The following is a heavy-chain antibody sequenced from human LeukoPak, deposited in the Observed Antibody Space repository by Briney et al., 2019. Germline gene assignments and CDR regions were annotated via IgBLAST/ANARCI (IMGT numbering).Heavy chain of an antibody. CDR1: GGSFSGYY. J-gene: IGHJ5*02. D-gene: IGHD6-19*01. V-gene: IGHV4-34*01. CDR2: INHSGST. Sequence: SETLSLTCAVYGGSFSGYYWSWIRQPPGKGLQWIGEINHSGSTNYNPSLKSRVTISVDTSKNQFSLKLSSVTAADTAVYYCARGSGWYFRWFDPWGQGTLVTVSS. CDR3: ARGSGWYFRWFDP.